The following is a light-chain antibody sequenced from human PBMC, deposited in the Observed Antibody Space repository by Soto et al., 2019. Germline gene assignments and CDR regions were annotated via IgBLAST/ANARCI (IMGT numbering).Light chain of an antibody. V-gene: IGLV2-8*01. CDR3: SSYAGSNNYV. CDR2: AVS. Sequence: QSALTQPPSACGSPGQSVTISCTGTSSDIGVSWYQQYPGKAPKLIIYAVSTRPSGVSDRFSGSKSGNTASLTVSGLQAEDEADYYCSSYAGSNNYVFGTGTKLTVL. J-gene: IGLJ1*01. CDR1: SSDIG.